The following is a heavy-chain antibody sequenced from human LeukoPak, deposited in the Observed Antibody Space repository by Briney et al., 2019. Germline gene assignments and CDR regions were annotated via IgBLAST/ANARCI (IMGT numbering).Heavy chain of an antibody. V-gene: IGHV3-23*01. D-gene: IGHD2-2*01. CDR1: GFTFNTCA. CDR3: VKDVRGYCSSTSCPKDT. Sequence: GGSLRLSCAGSGFTFNTCAMNGVRQAPGKGLEWVSAISGDGISTNYADYVKGRFTISRDNSKNTLFLQMNSLRAEDTAVYYCVKDVRGYCSSTSCPKDTWGQGALVTVSP. J-gene: IGHJ5*02. CDR2: ISGDGIST.